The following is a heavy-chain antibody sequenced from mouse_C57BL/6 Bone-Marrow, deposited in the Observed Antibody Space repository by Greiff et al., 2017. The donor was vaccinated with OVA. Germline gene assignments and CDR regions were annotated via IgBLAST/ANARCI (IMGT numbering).Heavy chain of an antibody. CDR3: ARDDAMDY. CDR1: GYAFSSYW. CDR2: IYPGDGDT. J-gene: IGHJ4*01. Sequence: QVQLQQSGAELVKPGASVKISCKASGYAFSSYWMNWVKQRPGKGLEWIGQIYPGDGDTTYNGKFKGKATLTADKSSSTAYMQLSRLTAEDSAVYWCARDDAMDYWGQGTAVTVSS. V-gene: IGHV1-80*01.